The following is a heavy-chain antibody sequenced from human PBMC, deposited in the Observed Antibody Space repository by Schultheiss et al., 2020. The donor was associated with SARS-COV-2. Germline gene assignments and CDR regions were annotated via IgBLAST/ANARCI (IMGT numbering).Heavy chain of an antibody. V-gene: IGHV1-18*04. CDR2: ISAYNGNT. J-gene: IGHJ6*02. CDR1: GYTFTSYY. CDR3: VHCSSTSCYPYYYGMDV. Sequence: ASVKVSCKASGYTFTSYYMHWVRQAPGQGLEWMGWISAYNGNTNYAQKFQGRVTITADKSTSTAYMELSSLRSEDTAVYYCVHCSSTSCYPYYYGMDVWGQGTTVTV. D-gene: IGHD2-2*01.